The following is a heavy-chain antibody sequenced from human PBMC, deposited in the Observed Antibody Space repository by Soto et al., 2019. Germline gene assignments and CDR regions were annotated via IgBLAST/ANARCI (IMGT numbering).Heavy chain of an antibody. D-gene: IGHD3-10*01. CDR1: GGSICSRGYY. CDR3: ARGYYGSGSEKTDY. Sequence: SETLSVPCTVSGGSICSRGYYWSWIRQHPGKGLEWIGYIYYSGSTYYNPSLKSRVTISVDTSKNQFSLKLSSVTAADTAVYYCARGYYGSGSEKTDYLRQGTLVTVSP. CDR2: IYYSGST. J-gene: IGHJ4*02. V-gene: IGHV4-31*03.